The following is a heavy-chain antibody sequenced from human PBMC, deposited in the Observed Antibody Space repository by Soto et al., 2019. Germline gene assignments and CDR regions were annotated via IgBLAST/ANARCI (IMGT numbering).Heavy chain of an antibody. V-gene: IGHV1-18*01. CDR3: ARIRAYYDFWSGYYGVYYYYYGMDV. CDR1: GYTFTSYG. Sequence: GASVKVSCKASGYTFTSYGISWVRQAPGQGLEWMGWISAYNGNTNYTQKLRGRVTMTTDTSTSTAYMELRSLRSDDTAVYYCARIRAYYDFWSGYYGVYYYYYGMDVWGQGTTVTV. CDR2: ISAYNGNT. D-gene: IGHD3-3*01. J-gene: IGHJ6*02.